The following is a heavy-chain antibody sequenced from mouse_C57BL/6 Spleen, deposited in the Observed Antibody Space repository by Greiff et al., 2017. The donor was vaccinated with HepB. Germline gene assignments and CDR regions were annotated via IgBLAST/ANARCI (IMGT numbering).Heavy chain of an antibody. D-gene: IGHD4-1*01. CDR3: ARERTGFFDY. CDR2: INPNNGGT. V-gene: IGHV1-22*01. Sequence: EVQLQQSGPELVKPGASVKMSCKASGYTFTDYNMHWVKQSHGKSLEWIGYINPNNGGTSYNQKFKGKATLTVNKSSSTAYMELHSLTSEDSAVYYCARERTGFFDYWGQGTTLTVSS. CDR1: GYTFTDYN. J-gene: IGHJ2*01.